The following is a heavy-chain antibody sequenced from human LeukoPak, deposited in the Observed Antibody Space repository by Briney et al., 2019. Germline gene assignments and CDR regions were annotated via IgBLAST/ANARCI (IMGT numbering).Heavy chain of an antibody. CDR3: ARGYPTFGVVTIFDY. CDR2: ITAGGSST. CDR1: GFTFSNYA. V-gene: IGHV3-23*01. D-gene: IGHD3-3*01. Sequence: GGSLRLSCAASGFTFSNYATSWVRQAPGEGLEWVSAITAGGSSTYYADSVKGRFTISRDNSKNALYLQMSSLRAEDTALYYCARGYPTFGVVTIFDYWGQGALVTVSS. J-gene: IGHJ4*02.